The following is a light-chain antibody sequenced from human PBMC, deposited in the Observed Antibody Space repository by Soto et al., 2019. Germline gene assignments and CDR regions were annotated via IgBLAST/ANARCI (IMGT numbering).Light chain of an antibody. V-gene: IGKV1-8*01. J-gene: IGKJ1*01. CDR3: QQYYRYPAM. Sequence: AIRMTQSPSSLSASTGDRVTITCRARQGISSYLAWYQQKPGKAPKLLIYAASTLQSGEPSRFSGSGYGTDFTLTISCLQSEDFATYFFQQYYRYPAMFGQGTKVAIK. CDR1: QGISSY. CDR2: AAS.